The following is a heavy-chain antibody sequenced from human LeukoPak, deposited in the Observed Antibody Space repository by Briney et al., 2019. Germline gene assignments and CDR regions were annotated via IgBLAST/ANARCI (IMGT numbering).Heavy chain of an antibody. Sequence: ASVKVSCKASGYTFTSYGTSWVRQAPGQGLEWMGWISAYNGNTNYAQKLQGRVTMTTDTSTSTAYMELRSLRSDDTDVYYCARDPQQLVGATGGGFNFWGQGTLVTVSS. CDR2: ISAYNGNT. V-gene: IGHV1-18*01. CDR1: GYTFTSYG. J-gene: IGHJ4*02. D-gene: IGHD1-26*01. CDR3: ARDPQQLVGATGGGFNF.